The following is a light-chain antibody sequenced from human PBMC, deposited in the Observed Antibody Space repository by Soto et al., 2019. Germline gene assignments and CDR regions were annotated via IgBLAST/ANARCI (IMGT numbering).Light chain of an antibody. V-gene: IGKV4-1*01. Sequence: DIVMTQSPDSLAGSLGESATINCKSSQSVLYSSNNKNYLAWYQQKPGQPPKLLIYWASTRESGVPDRFSGSGSGTDFTLTIRSLQAEDVAVYYCQQNNRWPHITCGQGKRREIK. J-gene: IGKJ5*01. CDR1: QSVLYSSNNKNY. CDR3: QQNNRWPHIT. CDR2: WAS.